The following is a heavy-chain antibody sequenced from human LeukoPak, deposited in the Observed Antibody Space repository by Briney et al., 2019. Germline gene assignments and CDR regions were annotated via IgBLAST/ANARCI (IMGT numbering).Heavy chain of an antibody. D-gene: IGHD6-19*01. J-gene: IGHJ4*02. V-gene: IGHV3-21*01. Sequence: GGSLRLSCAASGFTFISYTMHWVRQPPGKGLEWVSSISSSGTYIYYADSVKGRFTISRDNAKISLHLQMSSLRGEDTAVYYCAKSIAVSGASDYWGQGTLVTVSS. CDR2: ISSSGTYI. CDR3: AKSIAVSGASDY. CDR1: GFTFISYT.